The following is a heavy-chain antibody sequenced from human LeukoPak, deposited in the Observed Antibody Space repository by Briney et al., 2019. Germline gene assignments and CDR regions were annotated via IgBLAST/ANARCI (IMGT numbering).Heavy chain of an antibody. V-gene: IGHV4-59*12. CDR2: IYYSGST. D-gene: IGHD3-3*01. Sequence: SETLSLTCTVSGGSISSYYWSWIRQPPGKGLEWIGYIYYSGSTNYNPSLKSRVTISVDTSKNQFSLKLSSVTAADTAVYYCARGGRITIFGVAADNWFDPWGQGTLVTVSS. CDR3: ARGGRITIFGVAADNWFDP. CDR1: GGSISSYY. J-gene: IGHJ5*02.